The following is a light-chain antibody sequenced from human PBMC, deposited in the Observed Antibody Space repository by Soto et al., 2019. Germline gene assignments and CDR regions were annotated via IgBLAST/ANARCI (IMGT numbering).Light chain of an antibody. CDR2: GAS. CDR3: QHYVSPPIT. J-gene: IGKJ5*01. V-gene: IGKV3-20*01. Sequence: EIVLTQSPGTLSLSPGETTTLSCRASQSVSSNYLVWYQQKPGQAPRLLMSGASSRAPGIPDRFSGSGSGTDFTLTISRLEPEDFAVYYCQHYVSPPITFGQGTRLEI. CDR1: QSVSSNY.